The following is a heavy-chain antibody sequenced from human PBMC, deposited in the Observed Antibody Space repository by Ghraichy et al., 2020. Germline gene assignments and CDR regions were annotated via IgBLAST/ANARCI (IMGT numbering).Heavy chain of an antibody. V-gene: IGHV4-39*01. J-gene: IGHJ6*03. CDR2: IYYSGST. Sequence: SETLSLTCTVSGGSISSSSYYWGWIRQPPGKGLEWIGSIYYSGSTYYNPSLKSRVTISVDTSKNQFSLKLSSVTAADTAVYYCASSEGWGRDGYNLYGLPRYYYYYYMDVWGKGTTVTVSS. D-gene: IGHD5-24*01. CDR3: ASSEGWGRDGYNLYGLPRYYYYYYMDV. CDR1: GGSISSSSYY.